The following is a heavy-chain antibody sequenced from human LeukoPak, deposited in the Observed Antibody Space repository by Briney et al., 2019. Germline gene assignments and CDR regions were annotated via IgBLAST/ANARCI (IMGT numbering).Heavy chain of an antibody. V-gene: IGHV1-2*02. Sequence: ASVKVSCKASGYTFTGYYMHWVRQAPGQGLEWMGWINPNSGGTNYAQKFQGRVTMTRDTSISTAYMELSRLRSDDTAVYYCARMGPFLEWLANFDYWGQGTLVTVSS. D-gene: IGHD3-3*01. CDR1: GYTFTGYY. CDR2: INPNSGGT. J-gene: IGHJ4*02. CDR3: ARMGPFLEWLANFDY.